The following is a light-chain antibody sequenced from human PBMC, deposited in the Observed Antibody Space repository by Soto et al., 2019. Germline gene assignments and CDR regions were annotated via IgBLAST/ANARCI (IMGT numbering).Light chain of an antibody. CDR3: QQRYSTPRT. CDR2: AAS. V-gene: IGKV1-39*01. CDR1: QSISSY. J-gene: IGKJ1*01. Sequence: DIQMTQSPSSLSASVGDRVTITCRANQSISSYLNWYQQKPGKAPKLLIYAASSLQSGVPSRFSGSGSGTDFTLTISSLQPEDFATYYCQQRYSTPRTFGQGTKVEIK.